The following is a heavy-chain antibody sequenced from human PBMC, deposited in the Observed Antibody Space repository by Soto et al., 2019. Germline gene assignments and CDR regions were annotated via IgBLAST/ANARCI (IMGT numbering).Heavy chain of an antibody. CDR3: ARLPRTTVAGTGTDF. Sequence: PSETLSLTCAVYGGSFSGYYGSWIRQHPGKGLEWIGEINHSGSTNYNPSLKSRVTISVDTSKNQFSLKLSSVTAADTAVYFCARLPRTTVAGTGTDFWGQGTLVTVSS. V-gene: IGHV4-34*01. CDR2: INHSGST. D-gene: IGHD6-19*01. J-gene: IGHJ4*02. CDR1: GGSFSGYY.